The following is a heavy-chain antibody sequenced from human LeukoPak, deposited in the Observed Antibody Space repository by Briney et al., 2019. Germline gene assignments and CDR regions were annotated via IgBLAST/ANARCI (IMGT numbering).Heavy chain of an antibody. CDR3: AKDVLDF. CDR2: IKEDATTK. CDR1: GFTFNYYS. Sequence: GGSLRLSCAVSGFTFNYYSMSWVRQAPGKGLEWVATIKEDATTKYYVDSLKGRFTISRDNAKNSLSLQMNSLRAEDTAIYYCAKDVLDFWGQGTLVTVSS. J-gene: IGHJ4*02. V-gene: IGHV3-7*03.